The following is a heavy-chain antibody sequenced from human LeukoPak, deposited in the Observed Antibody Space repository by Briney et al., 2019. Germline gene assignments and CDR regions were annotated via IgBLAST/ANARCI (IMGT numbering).Heavy chain of an antibody. D-gene: IGHD2-2*01. V-gene: IGHV3-74*01. Sequence: GGSLRLSCAASGFTFNNYWMHWVRQAPGKGLVWVSRINSDGSSTSYADSVKGRFTISRDNAKNTLYLQMNSLRAEDTAVYYCARDTEYQLLHWFDPWGQGNLVTVSS. CDR1: GFTFNNYW. CDR2: INSDGSST. CDR3: ARDTEYQLLHWFDP. J-gene: IGHJ5*02.